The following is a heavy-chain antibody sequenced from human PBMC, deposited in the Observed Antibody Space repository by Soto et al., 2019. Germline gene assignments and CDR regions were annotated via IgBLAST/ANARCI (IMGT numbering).Heavy chain of an antibody. CDR3: ARRRQLVAALDY. CDR1: SGSISSSSYY. D-gene: IGHD2-15*01. CDR2: VYYSGST. J-gene: IGHJ4*02. V-gene: IGHV4-39*01. Sequence: QLQLQESGPGLVKPSETLSLTCTVSSGSISSSSYYWDWIRQPPGKGLEWIGSVYYSGSTNYNPPPXSXVTISVDTSKNQFSLKVSSLTAADTAVYYCARRRQLVAALDYWGQGTLVTVSS.